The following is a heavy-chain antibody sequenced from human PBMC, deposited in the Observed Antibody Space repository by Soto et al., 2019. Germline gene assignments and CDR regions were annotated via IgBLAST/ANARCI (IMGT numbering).Heavy chain of an antibody. D-gene: IGHD6-13*01. CDR3: ARHPERIAQIGWFDP. J-gene: IGHJ5*02. V-gene: IGHV1-8*01. Sequence: GASVKVSCKASGYTFTSYDINWVRQATGQGLEWMGWVNPNNGNTGYAQRFQGRVTITADESTSTAYMELSSLRSEDTAVYYCARHPERIAQIGWFDPWGQGTLVTVSS. CDR2: VNPNNGNT. CDR1: GYTFTSYD.